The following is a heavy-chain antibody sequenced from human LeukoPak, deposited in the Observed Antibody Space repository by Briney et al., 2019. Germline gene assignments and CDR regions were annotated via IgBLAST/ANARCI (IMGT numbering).Heavy chain of an antibody. CDR1: GYTFTSYW. CDR3: ARQIYYFDSSGQGWFDP. CDR2: IDPNDGYT. V-gene: IGHV5-10-1*01. D-gene: IGHD3-22*01. J-gene: IGHJ5*02. Sequence: KDGESLKISCKGSGYTFTSYWITWVRQKPGRGLEWMGKIDPNDGYTQYSPSFEGHVSFSADKSNSTAYLQWSSLKASDTAMYYCARQIYYFDSSGQGWFDPWGQGTLVAVSS.